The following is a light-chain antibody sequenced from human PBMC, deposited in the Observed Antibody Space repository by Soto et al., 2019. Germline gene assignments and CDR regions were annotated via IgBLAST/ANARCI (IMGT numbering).Light chain of an antibody. CDR3: QQYGSSGT. V-gene: IGKV3-20*01. J-gene: IGKJ1*01. CDR2: GAS. Sequence: EMVMTQSPATLSVSPGEGATLSCRATQSIGNYLAWYQQKPGQAPRLLIYGASNRATGIPDRFSGSGSGTDFTLTISRLEPEDFAVYYCQQYGSSGTFGQGTKVDIK. CDR1: QSIGNY.